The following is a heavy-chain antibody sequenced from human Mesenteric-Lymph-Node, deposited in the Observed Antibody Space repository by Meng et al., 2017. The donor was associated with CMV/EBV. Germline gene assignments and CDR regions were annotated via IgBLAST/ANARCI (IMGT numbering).Heavy chain of an antibody. Sequence: ASVQVSCKASGYTFPSCGISWVRQAPAQGLEWMGWISAYHGNTNYAQKLQGRVTMTTDTSTSTAYMELRSLRSDDTAVYYCARDHFTGYYFEWFDPWGQGTLVTVSS. J-gene: IGHJ5*02. CDR2: ISAYHGNT. D-gene: IGHD3-9*01. CDR3: ARDHFTGYYFEWFDP. CDR1: GYTFPSCG. V-gene: IGHV1-18*01.